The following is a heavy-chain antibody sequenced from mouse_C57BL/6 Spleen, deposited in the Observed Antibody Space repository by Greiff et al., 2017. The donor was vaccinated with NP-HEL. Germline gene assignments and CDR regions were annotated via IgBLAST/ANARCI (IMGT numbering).Heavy chain of an antibody. D-gene: IGHD4-1*01. CDR3: ARADWDIYYFDY. CDR1: GFNIKNTY. V-gene: IGHV14-3*01. CDR2: IDPANGNT. J-gene: IGHJ2*01. Sequence: VHVKQSVAELVRPGASVKLSCTASGFNIKNTYMHWVKQRPEQGLEWIGRIDPANGNTKYAPKFQGKATITADTSSNTAYLQLSSLTSEDTASYYCARADWDIYYFDYWGQGTTLTVSS.